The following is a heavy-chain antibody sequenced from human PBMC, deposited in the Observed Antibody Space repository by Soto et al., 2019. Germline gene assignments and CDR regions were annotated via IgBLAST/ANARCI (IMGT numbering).Heavy chain of an antibody. J-gene: IGHJ6*02. D-gene: IGHD5-18*01. V-gene: IGHV1-2*02. CDR2: INPNSGGT. CDR3: ARDMTQLWSIYYYGMDV. Sequence: SVKVSCKASGYTFTGYYMHWVRQAPGQGLEWMGWINPNSGGTNYAQKFQGRVTMTRDASISTAYMELSRLRSDDTAVYYCARDMTQLWSIYYYGMDVWGQGTTVTVSS. CDR1: GYTFTGYY.